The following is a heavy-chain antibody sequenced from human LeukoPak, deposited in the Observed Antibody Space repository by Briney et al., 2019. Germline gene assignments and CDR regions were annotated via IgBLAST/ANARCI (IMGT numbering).Heavy chain of an antibody. CDR3: ARQGCSSTSCYRANWFDP. CDR2: IYTSGST. Sequence: SETLSLTCTVSGGSISSYYWSWIRQPPGKGLEWIGYIYTSGSTNYNPSLKSRVTISVDTSKNQFSLKLSSVTAADTAVYYCARQGCSSTSCYRANWFDPWGQGTLVTVSS. V-gene: IGHV4-4*09. J-gene: IGHJ5*02. D-gene: IGHD2-2*02. CDR1: GGSISSYY.